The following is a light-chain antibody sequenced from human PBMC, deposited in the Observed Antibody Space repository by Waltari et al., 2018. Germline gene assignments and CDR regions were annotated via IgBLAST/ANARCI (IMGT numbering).Light chain of an antibody. CDR3: QQYNNFPVT. Sequence: EIVMTQSPASLPVSPGESATLSCRASQSVGTNLAWYQQKIGQAPRRLIYGASTRATGLPARFSGRGFGTEFTFTISSLQSEDFAVYYCQQYNNFPVTFGPGTKVEI. CDR1: QSVGTN. CDR2: GAS. V-gene: IGKV3-15*01. J-gene: IGKJ1*01.